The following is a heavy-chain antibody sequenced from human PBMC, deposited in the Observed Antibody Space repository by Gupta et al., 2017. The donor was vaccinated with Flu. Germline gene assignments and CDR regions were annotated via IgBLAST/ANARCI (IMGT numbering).Heavy chain of an antibody. V-gene: IGHV3-9*01. D-gene: IGHD1-26*01. J-gene: IGHJ3*02. CDR3: ASFDSGSGLNI. Sequence: WVRQAPGKGLEWVSGISWNSGSIGYADSVEGRFTISRDNTKNSLYLQMKSLRVDDTALYYCASFDSGSGLNIWGQGTMVSVSS. CDR2: ISWNSGSI.